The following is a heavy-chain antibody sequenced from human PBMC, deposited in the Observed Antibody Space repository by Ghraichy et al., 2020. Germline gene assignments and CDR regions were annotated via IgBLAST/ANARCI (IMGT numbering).Heavy chain of an antibody. Sequence: SETLSLTCTVSGGSISSSVYYWGWIRQPPGKGLEWIGSIFYSGSTYYNPSLKSRVTISVDTSKNQFSLKLSSVTAADTAVYYCTRLEKGGATNGIDYWGQGTLVTVSS. CDR3: TRLEKGGATNGIDY. CDR2: IFYSGST. V-gene: IGHV4-39*01. D-gene: IGHD1-26*01. CDR1: GGSISSSVYY. J-gene: IGHJ4*02.